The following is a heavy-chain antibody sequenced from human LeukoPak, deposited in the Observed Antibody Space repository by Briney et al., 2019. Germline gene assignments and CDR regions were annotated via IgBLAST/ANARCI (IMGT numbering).Heavy chain of an antibody. Sequence: QSGGSLRLSCAASEFTFDDYAMHWVRQAPGKGLEWVSGITWNSGGIGYADSVEGRFTISRDNAKNSLYLQMHSLRAEDTALYYCAKGHYGDSWCYFDYWGQGTLVTVSS. CDR1: EFTFDDYA. V-gene: IGHV3-9*01. CDR2: ITWNSGGI. D-gene: IGHD4-17*01. J-gene: IGHJ4*02. CDR3: AKGHYGDSWCYFDY.